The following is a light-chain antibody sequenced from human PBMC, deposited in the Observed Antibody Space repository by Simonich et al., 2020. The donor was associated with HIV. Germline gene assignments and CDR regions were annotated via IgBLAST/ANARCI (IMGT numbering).Light chain of an antibody. J-gene: IGKJ4*01. CDR1: QSVLYSSNNKNF. CDR3: QQYYSTPLT. V-gene: IGKV4-1*01. Sequence: DIVMTQSPDSLAVSLGERATINCKSSQSVLYSSNNKNFLAWYQQKPGQPPKLLIYWASTREAGVPELFSGSGSGTDFTLTISSLQAEDVAVYYCQQYYSTPLTFGGGTKVEIK. CDR2: WAS.